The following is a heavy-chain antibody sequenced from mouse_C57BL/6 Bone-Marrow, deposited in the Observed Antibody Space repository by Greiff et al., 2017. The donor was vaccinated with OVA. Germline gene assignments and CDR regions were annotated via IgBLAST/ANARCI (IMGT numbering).Heavy chain of an antibody. CDR1: GYTFTSYG. J-gene: IGHJ4*01. CDR2: IYPRSGNT. CDR3: ARYEYYGSGAMDY. Sequence: VQLVESGAELARPGASVKLSCKASGYTFTSYGISWVKQRTGQGLEWIGEIYPRSGNTYYNEKFTGKATLTADKSSSTAYMALRSLTAEDSAVYFWARYEYYGSGAMDYWGQGTSVTVSS. D-gene: IGHD1-1*01. V-gene: IGHV1-81*01.